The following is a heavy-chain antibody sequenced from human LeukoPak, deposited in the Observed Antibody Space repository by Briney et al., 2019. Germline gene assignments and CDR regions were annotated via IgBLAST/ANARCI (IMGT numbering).Heavy chain of an antibody. CDR1: GFTFSSYE. CDR3: ARAGYYDSSGTLGAFDI. Sequence: PGGSLRLSCAASGFTFSSYEMNWVRQAPGKGLEWVSYISSSGSTIYYADSVKGRFTISRDNAENSLYLQMNSLRAEDTAVYYRARAGYYDSSGTLGAFDIWGQGTMVTVSS. CDR2: ISSSGSTI. V-gene: IGHV3-48*03. D-gene: IGHD3-22*01. J-gene: IGHJ3*02.